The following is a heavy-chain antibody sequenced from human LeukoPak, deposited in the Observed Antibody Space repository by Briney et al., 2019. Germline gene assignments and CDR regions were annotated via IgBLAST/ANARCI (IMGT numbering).Heavy chain of an antibody. CDR2: IYSDGST. Sequence: GGSLRLSCAASGFTVSSNYMSWVRQAPGKGLEWVSVIYSDGSTYYADSVKGRFTISRDNSKNTLYLQMNSLRAEDTAVYYCARDKAGEMATIIDYWGQGTLVTVSS. V-gene: IGHV3-53*01. D-gene: IGHD5-24*01. CDR3: ARDKAGEMATIIDY. CDR1: GFTVSSNY. J-gene: IGHJ4*02.